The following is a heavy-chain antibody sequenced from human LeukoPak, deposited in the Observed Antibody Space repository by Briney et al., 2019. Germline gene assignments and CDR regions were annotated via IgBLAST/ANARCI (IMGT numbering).Heavy chain of an antibody. V-gene: IGHV4-39*01. CDR2: IYYSGST. J-gene: IGHJ4*02. D-gene: IGHD3-10*01. Sequence: PSETLSLTCTVSGGSISSYYWSWIRQPPGKGLEWIGSIYYSGSTYYNPSHKSRVTISVDTSKNQFSLKLNSVTATDTAVYYCARHYGPWGQGTLVTVSS. CDR1: GGSISSYY. CDR3: ARHYGP.